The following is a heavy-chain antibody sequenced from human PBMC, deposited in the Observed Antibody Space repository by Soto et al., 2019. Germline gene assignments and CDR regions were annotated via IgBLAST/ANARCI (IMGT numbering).Heavy chain of an antibody. CDR1: GGSISSSSYY. J-gene: IGHJ6*02. D-gene: IGHD6-13*01. V-gene: IGHV4-39*01. CDR3: ARQSRIAAFYGMDV. CDR2: IYYSGST. Sequence: SETLSLTCTVSGGSISSSSYYWGWIRQPPGKGLEWIGSIYYSGSTYYNPSLKSRVTISVDTSKNQFSLKLSSVTAADTAVYYCARQSRIAAFYGMDVWGQGTTVTVSS.